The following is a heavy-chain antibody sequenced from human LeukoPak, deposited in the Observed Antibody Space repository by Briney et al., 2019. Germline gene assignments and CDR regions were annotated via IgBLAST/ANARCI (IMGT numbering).Heavy chain of an antibody. CDR2: IYYSGST. CDR1: GGSITSSSYY. V-gene: IGHV4-39*07. D-gene: IGHD1-26*01. CDR3: ATVGARSGLDY. Sequence: SETLSLTCTVSGGSITSSSYYWGWIRQPPGKGLVWIGNIYYSGSTYYNPSLKSRVTISVDTSKNQFSLKLSSVTAADTAVYYCATVGARSGLDYWGQGTLVTVSS. J-gene: IGHJ4*02.